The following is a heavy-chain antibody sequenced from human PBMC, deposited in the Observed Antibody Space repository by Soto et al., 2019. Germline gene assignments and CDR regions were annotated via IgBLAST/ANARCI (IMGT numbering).Heavy chain of an antibody. J-gene: IGHJ1*01. CDR1: GGSITTSNW. V-gene: IGHV4-4*02. D-gene: IGHD2-15*01. CDR2: IFHTGST. CDR3: ARTYCSHTVCPHDR. Sequence: SETLSLTCAISGGSITTSNWWSWVRRPPGKGLEWVGQIFHTGSTFYNPSLKTRVTISVDKSTDRFSLKLTSVTAADTAVYFCARTYCSHTVCPHDRWGQGTLVTVSS.